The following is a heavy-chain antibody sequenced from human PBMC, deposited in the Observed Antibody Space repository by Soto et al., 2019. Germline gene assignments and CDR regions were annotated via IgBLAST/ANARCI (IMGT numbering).Heavy chain of an antibody. D-gene: IGHD3-3*01. Sequence: EVQLLESGGGLVQPGGSLRLSCAASGFTFSSYAMSWVRQAPGKGLEWVSAISGSGGSTYYADSVKGRFTISRDNSKNTLYLQMNSLRAEDTAVYYCARHYDFWSGYTGTYYFGYWGQGTLVTVSS. CDR1: GFTFSSYA. J-gene: IGHJ4*02. CDR3: ARHYDFWSGYTGTYYFGY. V-gene: IGHV3-23*01. CDR2: ISGSGGST.